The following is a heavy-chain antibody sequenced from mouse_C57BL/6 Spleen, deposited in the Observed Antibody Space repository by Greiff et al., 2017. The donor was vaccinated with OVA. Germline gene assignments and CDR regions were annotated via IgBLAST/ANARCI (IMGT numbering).Heavy chain of an antibody. CDR1: GYTFTSYW. CDR2: IDPSDSYT. J-gene: IGHJ3*01. D-gene: IGHD2-5*01. V-gene: IGHV1-69*01. CDR3: ARNYYSKGGFAY. Sequence: QVQLKQPGAELVMPGASVKLSCKASGYTFTSYWMHWVKQRPGQGLEWIGEIDPSDSYTNYNQKFKGKSTLTVDKSSSTAYMQLSSLTSEDSAVYYCARNYYSKGGFAYWGQGTLVTVSA.